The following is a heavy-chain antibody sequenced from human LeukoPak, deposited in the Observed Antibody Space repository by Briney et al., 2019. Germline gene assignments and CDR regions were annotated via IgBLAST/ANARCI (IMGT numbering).Heavy chain of an antibody. D-gene: IGHD3-3*01. CDR3: AREMVAVFGDAFDI. CDR2: TSAAGDST. CDR1: GFTFSSYS. V-gene: IGHV3-23*01. J-gene: IGHJ3*02. Sequence: GGSLRLSCAASGFTFSSYSMSWVRQAPGKGLEWVSGTSAAGDSTYYADSVKGRFTISRDNANKPLFLQMNSLRAEDTAVYHCAREMVAVFGDAFDIWGQGTMVTVSS.